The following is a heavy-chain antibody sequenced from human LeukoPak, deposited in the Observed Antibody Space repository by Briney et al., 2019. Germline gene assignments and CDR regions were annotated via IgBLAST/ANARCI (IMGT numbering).Heavy chain of an antibody. CDR2: VTSSGGST. D-gene: IGHD5/OR15-5a*01. CDR3: AKRPGDMASLDY. J-gene: IGHJ4*02. CDR1: GFTFSSYA. Sequence: GGSLRLSCAASGFTFSSYAMSWVRQAPGKGLEWVSTVTSSGGSTYYSDSVKGRFTISRGNSKNTLYLQMNSLRVEDTAVYYCAKRPGDMASLDYWGQGTLVTISS. V-gene: IGHV3-23*01.